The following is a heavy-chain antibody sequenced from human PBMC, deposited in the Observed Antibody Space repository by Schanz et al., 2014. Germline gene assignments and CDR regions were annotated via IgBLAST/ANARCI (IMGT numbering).Heavy chain of an antibody. CDR3: ARYTGAYFDY. CDR1: GGSISTYY. CDR2: IYTSGST. J-gene: IGHJ4*02. Sequence: QVQLQESGPGLVKPSETLSLTCTVSGGSISTYYWSWIRQPAGKGLEWIGRIYTSGSTNYNPSLKSQVTMSVDTSKTHFPLRLSSVTAADTAVYYCARYTGAYFDYWGQGTLVTVSS. V-gene: IGHV4-4*07. D-gene: IGHD1-26*01.